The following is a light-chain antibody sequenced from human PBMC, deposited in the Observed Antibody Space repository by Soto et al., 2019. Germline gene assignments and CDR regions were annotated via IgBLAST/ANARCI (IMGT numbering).Light chain of an antibody. J-gene: IGKJ4*01. V-gene: IGKV1-17*01. CDR3: LQHNSYPLT. CDR2: GAS. CDR1: QSVSSY. Sequence: DIQMTQSPSSLSASVGDRVTITCRASQSVSSYLNWYQQKPGKTPNLLIYGASSLQSGVPLRFSGSGSGTEFTLTISSLQPEDFATYYCLQHNSYPLTFGGGTKVDIK.